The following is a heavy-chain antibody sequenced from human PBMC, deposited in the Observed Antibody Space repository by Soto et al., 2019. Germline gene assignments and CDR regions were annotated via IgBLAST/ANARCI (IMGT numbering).Heavy chain of an antibody. CDR3: VSGHYYDSSGRIDY. Sequence: SSETLSLTCTVSGGSISSGDYYWSWIRQPPGKGLEWIGYIYYSGSTYYNPSLKSRVTISVDTSKNQLSLKLSSVTAADTAVYYCVSGHYYDSSGRIDYWGQGTLVTVSS. J-gene: IGHJ4*02. V-gene: IGHV4-30-4*01. CDR1: GGSISSGDYY. D-gene: IGHD3-22*01. CDR2: IYYSGST.